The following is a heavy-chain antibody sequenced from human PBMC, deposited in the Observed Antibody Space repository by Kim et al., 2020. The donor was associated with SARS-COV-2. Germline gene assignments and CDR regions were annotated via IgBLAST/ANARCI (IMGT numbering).Heavy chain of an antibody. V-gene: IGHV3-11*06. J-gene: IGHJ4*02. D-gene: IGHD3-10*01. Sequence: SGKGRFTISRDNAKNSLYLQMNSLRAGDTAVYYCARDGSGSYYSPTPLDYWGQGTLVTVSS. CDR3: ARDGSGSYYSPTPLDY.